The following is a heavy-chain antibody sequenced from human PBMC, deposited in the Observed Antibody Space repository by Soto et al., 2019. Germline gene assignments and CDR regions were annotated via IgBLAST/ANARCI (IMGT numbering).Heavy chain of an antibody. CDR3: AKDKGGRYCSRTSCLYSFDY. CDR2: ISDSGST. D-gene: IGHD2-2*01. J-gene: IGHJ4*02. V-gene: IGHV3-23*01. CDR1: GFTFSTYA. Sequence: EVQLLESGGGLVQPGGSLRLSCTASGFTFSTYAMSWVRQAPEKGLEWVSTISDSGSTYYADSVKGRFTISRDNSKNTLYLEMNCLRAEDTAVYYCAKDKGGRYCSRTSCLYSFDYWGQGTLVTVSS.